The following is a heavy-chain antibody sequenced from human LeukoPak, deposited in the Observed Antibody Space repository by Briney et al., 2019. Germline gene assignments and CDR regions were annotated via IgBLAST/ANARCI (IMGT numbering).Heavy chain of an antibody. CDR1: GGSISSGDYY. CDR3: ARDRDYYDSSGYYGNWFDP. V-gene: IGHV4-30-4*01. Sequence: SETLSLTCTVSGGSISSGDYYWSWIRQPPGKGLEWIRYIYYSGSTYYNPSLKSRITISVDTSKNQFSLKLSSVTAADTAVYYCARDRDYYDSSGYYGNWFDPWGQGTLVTVSS. J-gene: IGHJ5*02. CDR2: IYYSGST. D-gene: IGHD3-22*01.